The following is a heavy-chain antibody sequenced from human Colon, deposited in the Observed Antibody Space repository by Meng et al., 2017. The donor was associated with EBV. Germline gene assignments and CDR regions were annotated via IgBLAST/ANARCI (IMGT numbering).Heavy chain of an antibody. CDR2: IYYSGST. J-gene: IGHJ4*02. CDR3: ARVSSGWDYFDY. V-gene: IGHV4-31*03. D-gene: IGHD6-19*01. Sequence: QVHLQCPGQGLVKPSQTLSLTCTVSGGSVSSGGYYWTWIRQHPGKGLEWFGHIYYSGSTFYNPSLKRRVIISIDTSKNQFSLNLRSVTAADTAVYYCARVSSGWDYFDYWGQGTLVTVSS. CDR1: GGSVSSGGYY.